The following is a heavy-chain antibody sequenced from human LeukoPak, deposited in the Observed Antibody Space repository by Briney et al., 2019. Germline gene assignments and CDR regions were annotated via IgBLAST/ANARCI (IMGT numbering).Heavy chain of an antibody. V-gene: IGHV4-31*03. D-gene: IGHD4-17*01. J-gene: IGHJ4*02. Sequence: PSQTLTLTCSLSGGSINSGGYWWSWIRQHPVKGLEWIGYIYYSGSTYYNPSLKSRVTFSVDTSKNQFSLKLNSVTAADTAVYYCARGGDYGDLRYFDYWGQGTLVTVSS. CDR2: IYYSGST. CDR1: GGSINSGGYW. CDR3: ARGGDYGDLRYFDY.